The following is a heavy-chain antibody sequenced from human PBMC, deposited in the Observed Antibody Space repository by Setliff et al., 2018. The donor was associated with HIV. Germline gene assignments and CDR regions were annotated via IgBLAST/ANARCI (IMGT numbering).Heavy chain of an antibody. V-gene: IGHV3-21*05. D-gene: IGHD1-26*01. CDR1: GFIFNTYS. Sequence: KTGGSLRLSCAVSGFIFNTYSMNWVRQAPGKGLEWVSYIGGSGSAIHYADSLKGRFTISRDNAKNSQYLLMSDLRAEDTAVYYCAAVFTGEPGRSLDYWGQGTPVTVSS. J-gene: IGHJ4*02. CDR3: AAVFTGEPGRSLDY. CDR2: IGGSGSAI.